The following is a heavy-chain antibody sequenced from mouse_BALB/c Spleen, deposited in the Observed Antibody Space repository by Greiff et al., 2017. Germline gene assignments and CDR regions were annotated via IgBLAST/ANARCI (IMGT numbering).Heavy chain of an antibody. CDR2: IWGDGST. J-gene: IGHJ4*01. CDR3: ARPSYYGYDEGNYYAMDY. D-gene: IGHD2-2*01. CDR1: GFSLTGYG. V-gene: IGHV2-6-7*01. Sequence: QVQLQQSGPGLVAPSQSLSITCTVSGFSLTGYGVNWVRQPPGKGLEWLGMIWGDGSTDYNSALKSRLSISKDNSKSQVFLKMNSLQTDDTARYYCARPSYYGYDEGNYYAMDYWGQGTSVTVSS.